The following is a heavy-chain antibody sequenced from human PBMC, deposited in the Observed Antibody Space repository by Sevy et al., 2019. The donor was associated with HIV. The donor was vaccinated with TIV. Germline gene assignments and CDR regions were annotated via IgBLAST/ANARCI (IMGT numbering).Heavy chain of an antibody. CDR1: GYTFTDYY. CDR2: INPNDGVT. J-gene: IGHJ6*02. D-gene: IGHD1-1*01. V-gene: IGHV1-2*02. CDR3: ARLTTMPTSDLYGMDV. Sequence: ASVKVSCKASGYTFTDYYIHWVRQAPGQGVEWMAWINPNDGVTNYAQRFQGGVTVTRDTSISTAYMELRRLRSDDTAIYYCARLTTMPTSDLYGMDVWGQGTTVTVSS.